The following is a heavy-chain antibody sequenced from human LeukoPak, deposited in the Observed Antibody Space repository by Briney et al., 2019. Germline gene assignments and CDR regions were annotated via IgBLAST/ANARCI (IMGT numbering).Heavy chain of an antibody. J-gene: IGHJ4*02. CDR1: GFTFSSYA. CDR2: ISGSGGST. D-gene: IGHD3-10*01. V-gene: IGHV3-23*01. CDR3: TTAPAGYYGSGSYYTDY. Sequence: GGSLRLSCAASGFTFSSYAMSWVRQAPGKGLEWVSAISGSGGSTYYADSVKGRFTISRDNSKNTLYLQMNSLKTEDTAVYYCTTAPAGYYGSGSYYTDYWGQGTLVTVSS.